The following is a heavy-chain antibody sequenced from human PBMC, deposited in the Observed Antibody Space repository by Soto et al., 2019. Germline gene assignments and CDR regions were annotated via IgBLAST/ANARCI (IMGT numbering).Heavy chain of an antibody. J-gene: IGHJ3*01. D-gene: IGHD3-10*01. CDR1: GFTFSSYA. CDR2: ISGSGGST. Sequence: GGSLRLSCAASGFTFSSYAMSWVRQAPGKGLEWVSVISGSGGSTYYADSVKGRFTISRDNSKNMVYLQMNSLRAEDTAVYYCAKVVTMVRGIDAFDFWGQGTMVTVSS. CDR3: AKVVTMVRGIDAFDF. V-gene: IGHV3-23*01.